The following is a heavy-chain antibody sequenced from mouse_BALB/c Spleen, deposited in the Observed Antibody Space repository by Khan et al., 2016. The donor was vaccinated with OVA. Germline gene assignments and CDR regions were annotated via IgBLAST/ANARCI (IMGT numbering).Heavy chain of an antibody. CDR1: GFSLTSYG. V-gene: IGHV2-9*02. CDR2: IWAGGST. Sequence: VKLEESGPGLVAPSQSLSITCTVSGFSLTSYGIHWVRQPPGKGLEWLGIIWAGGSTNYNSALMSRLSISKDNSRGQVFLKMNSLQTDDTAMYFCARNRESDYFDYWGQGTTLTVSS. CDR3: ARNRESDYFDY. J-gene: IGHJ2*01.